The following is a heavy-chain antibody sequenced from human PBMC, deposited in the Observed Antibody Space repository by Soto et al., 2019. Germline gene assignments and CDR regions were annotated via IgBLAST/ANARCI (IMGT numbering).Heavy chain of an antibody. Sequence: GGSLRLSCAASGFTFSSYAMSWVRQAPGKGLEWVSAISGSGGTTYYADSVKGRFTISRDNSKNTLFLQMNSLRAEDTAVYYCAKENGYSSSWFEFDYRGQGSLVTGSS. J-gene: IGHJ4*02. D-gene: IGHD6-13*01. CDR1: GFTFSSYA. CDR3: AKENGYSSSWFEFDY. CDR2: ISGSGGTT. V-gene: IGHV3-23*01.